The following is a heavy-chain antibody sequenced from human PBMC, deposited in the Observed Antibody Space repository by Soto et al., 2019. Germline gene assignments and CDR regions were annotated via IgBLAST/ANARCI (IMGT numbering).Heavy chain of an antibody. V-gene: IGHV4-30-4*01. CDR3: ARDLWVEPELYYYGMDV. CDR2: IFYSGTT. Sequence: NPSETLSLTCTVPCDSISSADYYWSWIRQTPGKGLEWIGHIFYSGTTYYNPSLKSRLTISVDTSKNHFSLRLTSVTAADTAVYYCARDLWVEPELYYYGMDVWGQGTTVTVSS. CDR1: CDSISSADYY. J-gene: IGHJ6*02. D-gene: IGHD1-1*01.